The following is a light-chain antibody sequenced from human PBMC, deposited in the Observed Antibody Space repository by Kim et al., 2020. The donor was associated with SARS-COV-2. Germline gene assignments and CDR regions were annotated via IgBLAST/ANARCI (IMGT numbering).Light chain of an antibody. CDR2: GKN. CDR1: SLKSYY. CDR3: NSRDSSGNHVV. Sequence: VVQTVRITCQGASLKSYYASWYQQKPGQAPVLVIYGKNNRPSGIPDRFFGSSSGNTASLTITGAQAEDEADYYCNSRDSSGNHVVFGGGTQLTVL. V-gene: IGLV3-19*01. J-gene: IGLJ2*01.